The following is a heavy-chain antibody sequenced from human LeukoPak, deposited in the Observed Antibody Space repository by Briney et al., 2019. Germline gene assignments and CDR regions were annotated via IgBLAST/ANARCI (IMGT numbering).Heavy chain of an antibody. CDR1: GYSISSGYY. V-gene: IGHV4-38-2*02. CDR3: ARMSQFYDNY. Sequence: SETLSLTCTVSGYSISSGYYWGWIRQPPGKGLEWIGSIYHSGSTYYNPSLKSRVTISVDTSKNQFSLKLSSVTAADTAVYYCARMSQFYDNYWGQGTLVTVSS. J-gene: IGHJ4*02. D-gene: IGHD3-22*01. CDR2: IYHSGST.